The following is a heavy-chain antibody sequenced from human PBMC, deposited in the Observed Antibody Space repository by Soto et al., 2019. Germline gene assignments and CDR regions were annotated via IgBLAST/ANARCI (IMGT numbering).Heavy chain of an antibody. CDR2: IDWDDDK. CDR1: GFSLSTSGMC. D-gene: IGHD3-10*01. J-gene: IGHJ5*02. Sequence: SGPTLVNPTQTLTLTCTFSGFSLSTSGMCVSWIRQPPGKALEWLALIDWDDDKYYSTSLKTRLTISKDTSKNQVVLTMTNMDPVDTATYYCARIRGGYYGSGSSNWFDPWGQGTLVTVSS. V-gene: IGHV2-70*01. CDR3: ARIRGGYYGSGSSNWFDP.